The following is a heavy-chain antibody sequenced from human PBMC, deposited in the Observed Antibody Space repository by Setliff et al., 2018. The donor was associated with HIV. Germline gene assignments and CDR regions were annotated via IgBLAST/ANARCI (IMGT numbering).Heavy chain of an antibody. CDR2: IKSNIDGGTR. CDR1: GFTFSKTW. D-gene: IGHD1-26*01. V-gene: IGHV3-15*01. CDR3: TTDLGSGRFSWNNN. J-gene: IGHJ4*02. Sequence: GGSLRLSCAASGFTFSKTWMTWVRQAPGKGLEWVGRIKSNIDGGTRDYAAPVKGRFTISRDDSKNTVYLQMNSLKSEDSALYYCTTDLGSGRFSWNNNWGQGTLVTVSS.